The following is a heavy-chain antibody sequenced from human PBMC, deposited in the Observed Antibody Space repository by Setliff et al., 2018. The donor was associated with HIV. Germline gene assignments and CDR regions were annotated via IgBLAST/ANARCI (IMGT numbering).Heavy chain of an antibody. D-gene: IGHD1-26*01. J-gene: IGHJ4*02. V-gene: IGHV4-39*07. CDR2: IAYTGSG. CDR3: AREVRWELPQGFDH. Sequence: KTSETLSLTCTVSGGSISSRNFYWGWISQPPGKGPEWIGSIAYTGSGYYNSSLKSRVTISVDTSRNECSLKLTSVTAADTAVYYCAREVRWELPQGFDHWGQGSQVTVSS. CDR1: GGSISSRNFY.